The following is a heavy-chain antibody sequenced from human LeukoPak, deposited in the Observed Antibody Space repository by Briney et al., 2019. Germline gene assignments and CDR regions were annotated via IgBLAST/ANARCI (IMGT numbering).Heavy chain of an antibody. V-gene: IGHV1-2*02. D-gene: IGHD3-22*01. J-gene: IGHJ4*02. CDR1: GYTFTGYY. CDR2: INPNSGGT. CDR3: ARVKTMIVVVRLFDY. Sequence: ASVKVSCKASGYTFTGYYMHWVRQAPGQGLEWMGWINPNSGGTNYAQKFQGRVTVTRDTSISTAYMDLSRLRSDDTAVYYCARVKTMIVVVRLFDYWGQGTQVTVSS.